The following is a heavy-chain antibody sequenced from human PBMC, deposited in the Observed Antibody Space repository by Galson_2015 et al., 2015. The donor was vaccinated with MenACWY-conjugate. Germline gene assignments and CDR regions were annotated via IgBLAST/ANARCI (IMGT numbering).Heavy chain of an antibody. CDR1: RGSISTYH. CDR2: LYFGGNT. J-gene: IGHJ4*02. D-gene: IGHD3-9*01. V-gene: IGHV4-59*01. CDR3: ARGRYRPLPRFGPAAQRDEERTIVHYLDS. Sequence: LSLTCTVSRGSISTYHWSWIRQSPGKGLEWIGHLYFGGNTNYNPSLKSRVTMSVDTSKNQFALKLDSVTAADTAVYYCARGRYRPLPRFGPAAQRDEERTIVHYLDSWSQGTLVIVSS.